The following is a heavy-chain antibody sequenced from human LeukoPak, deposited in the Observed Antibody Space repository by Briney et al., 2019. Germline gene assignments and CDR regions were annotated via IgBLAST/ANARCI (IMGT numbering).Heavy chain of an antibody. V-gene: IGHV1-2*02. CDR2: INPNSGGT. CDR3: ARGKITIFGVLPD. D-gene: IGHD3-3*01. J-gene: IGHJ4*02. CDR1: GYTFTGYY. Sequence: ASVKVSCKASGYTFTGYYMHWVRQAPAQGLEWMGWINPNSGGTNYAQKFQGRVTMTRDTSISTAYMGLSSLRSEDTAVYYCARGKITIFGVLPDWGQGTLVTVSS.